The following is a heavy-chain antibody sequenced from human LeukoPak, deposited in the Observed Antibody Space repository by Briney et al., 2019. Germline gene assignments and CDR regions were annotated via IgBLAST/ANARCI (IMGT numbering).Heavy chain of an antibody. CDR2: IYHSGST. Sequence: PSETLSLTCAVYGGSFSGYYWSWIRQPPGKGLEWIGEIYHSGSTNYNPSLKSRVTMSVDTSKKQLSLKLTSMTAADTAVYYCARELGATVVNYGMDVWGHGTTVTVSS. J-gene: IGHJ6*02. CDR3: ARELGATVVNYGMDV. V-gene: IGHV4-34*01. CDR1: GGSFSGYY. D-gene: IGHD4-23*01.